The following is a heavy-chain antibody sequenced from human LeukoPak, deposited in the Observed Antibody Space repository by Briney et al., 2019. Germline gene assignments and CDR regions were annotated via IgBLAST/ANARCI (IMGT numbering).Heavy chain of an antibody. J-gene: IGHJ4*02. V-gene: IGHV3-23*01. CDR3: AGGVWGSYRFFDY. Sequence: GGSLRLSCAASGFTFSSYAMSWVRQAPGKGLEWVSAISGSGGSTYYADSVKGRFTISRDNAKNSLYLQMNSLRAEDTAVYYCAGGVWGSYRFFDYWGQGTLVTVSS. CDR2: ISGSGGST. CDR1: GFTFSSYA. D-gene: IGHD3-16*02.